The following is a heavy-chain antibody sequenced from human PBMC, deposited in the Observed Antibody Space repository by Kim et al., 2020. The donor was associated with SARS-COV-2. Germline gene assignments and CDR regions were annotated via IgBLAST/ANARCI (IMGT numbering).Heavy chain of an antibody. D-gene: IGHD6-19*01. J-gene: IGHJ6*02. CDR2: ISAYNGNT. CDR1: GYTFTSYG. CDR3: ATTTSSSGWYGVYYYYYGMDG. V-gene: IGHV1-18*01. Sequence: ASVKVSCKASGYTFTSYGISWVRQAPGQGLEWMGWISAYNGNTNYAQKLQGRVTMTTDTSTSTAYMKLSSLRSHDTAVYYCATTTSSSGWYGVYYYYYGMDGGGQGTTVTVSS.